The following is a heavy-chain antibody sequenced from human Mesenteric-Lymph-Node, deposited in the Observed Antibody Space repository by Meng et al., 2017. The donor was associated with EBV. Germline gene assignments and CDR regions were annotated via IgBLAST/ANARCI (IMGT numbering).Heavy chain of an antibody. CDR1: GGSVSSGSYY. V-gene: IGHV4-61*01. CDR2: IYYSGSA. J-gene: IGHJ2*01. CDR3: GRGRTYWYFDL. Sequence: QLQVQESGPGLVKPSETLSLTCTVSGGSVSSGSYYWSWIRQPPGKGLEWIGYIYYSGSANYNPSLKSRVTISVDTSKNQFSLKLSSVTAADTAVYYCGRGRTYWYFDLWGRGTLVTVSS.